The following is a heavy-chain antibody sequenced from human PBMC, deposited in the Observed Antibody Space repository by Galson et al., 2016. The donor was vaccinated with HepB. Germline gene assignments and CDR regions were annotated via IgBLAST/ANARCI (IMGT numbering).Heavy chain of an antibody. J-gene: IGHJ4*02. V-gene: IGHV3-23*01. D-gene: IGHD1-1*01. Sequence: SLRLSCAASGFSFSNYAMSWVRQAPGKGLEWVSTISGSGGGTYSADSVKGRFTISRNNAKNTLSLQMNSLRAEDTAVYFCTTAFEFWGQGYLVTVSS. CDR1: GFSFSNYA. CDR3: TTAFEF. CDR2: ISGSGGGT.